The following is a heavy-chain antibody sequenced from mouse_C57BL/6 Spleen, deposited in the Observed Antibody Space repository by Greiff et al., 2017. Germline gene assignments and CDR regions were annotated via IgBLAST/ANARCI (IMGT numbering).Heavy chain of an antibody. CDR3: ARGGNYGVYAMDY. CDR2: IDPSDSYT. J-gene: IGHJ4*01. D-gene: IGHD2-1*01. Sequence: QVQLQQPGAELVKPGASVKLSCKASGYTFTSYWMQWVKQRPGQGLEWIGEIDPSDSYTNYNQKFKGKATLTVDTSSSTAYMQLSSLTSEDSAVYDGARGGNYGVYAMDYWGQGTSVTVAS. V-gene: IGHV1-50*01. CDR1: GYTFTSYW.